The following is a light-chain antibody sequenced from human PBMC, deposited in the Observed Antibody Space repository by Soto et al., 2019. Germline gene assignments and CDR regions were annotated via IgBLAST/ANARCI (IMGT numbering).Light chain of an antibody. Sequence: EVVMTQSPATLTLSPGERATLSCRASRTVSNNLAWYQQKSGQAPRVLIYGASTRATDIPARFSGSGSGTEFTLTISNLQSEDFAVYYCQQYNNYPPDAFGQGTKLEIK. CDR2: GAS. CDR1: RTVSNN. V-gene: IGKV3-15*01. J-gene: IGKJ2*01. CDR3: QQYNNYPPDA.